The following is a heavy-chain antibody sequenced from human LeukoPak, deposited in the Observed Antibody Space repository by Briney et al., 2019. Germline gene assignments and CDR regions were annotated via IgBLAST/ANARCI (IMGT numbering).Heavy chain of an antibody. CDR2: IYYSGST. Sequence: SETPSLTCTVSGGSISSSSYYWGWIRQPPGKGLEWIGSIYYSGSTYYNPSLKSRVTISVDTSKNQFSLQLNSVTPEDTAVYYCARGGSYSLYYFDYWGQGTLVTVSS. CDR3: ARGGSYSLYYFDY. V-gene: IGHV4-39*05. J-gene: IGHJ4*02. D-gene: IGHD1-26*01. CDR1: GGSISSSSYY.